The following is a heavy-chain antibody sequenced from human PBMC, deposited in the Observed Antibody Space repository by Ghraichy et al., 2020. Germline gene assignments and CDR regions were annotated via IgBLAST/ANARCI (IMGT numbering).Heavy chain of an antibody. J-gene: IGHJ4*02. CDR1: GFTFSSYA. CDR3: AKTDDYDYIWGSYRQVPYYFDY. D-gene: IGHD3-16*02. V-gene: IGHV3-23*01. Sequence: GESLNISCAASGFTFSSYAMSWVRQAPGKGLEWVSAISGSGGSTYYADSVKGRFTISRDNSKNTLYLQMNSLRAEDTAVYYCAKTDDYDYIWGSYRQVPYYFDYWGQGTLVTVSS. CDR2: ISGSGGST.